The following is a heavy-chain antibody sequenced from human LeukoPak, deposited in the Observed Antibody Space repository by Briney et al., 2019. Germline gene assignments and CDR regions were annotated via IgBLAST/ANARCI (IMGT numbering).Heavy chain of an antibody. J-gene: IGHJ4*02. CDR1: GGSISSYY. CDR3: ARHGAFYYFDY. Sequence: SETLSLTCTVSGGSISSYYWSWIRQPPGKGLEWIGYLYYSGNTNYNPSLKSRVPISVDTSKNQFSLKLSSVTAADTAVYYCARHGAFYYFDYWGQGTLVTVSS. D-gene: IGHD1-26*01. CDR2: LYYSGNT. V-gene: IGHV4-59*08.